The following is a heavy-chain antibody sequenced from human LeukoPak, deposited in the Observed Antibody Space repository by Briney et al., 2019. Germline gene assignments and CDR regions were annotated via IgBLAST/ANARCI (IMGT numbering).Heavy chain of an antibody. V-gene: IGHV3-30-3*01. CDR1: GFTFSSYA. CDR3: ARDSVDWGSLEWLLSPYYYYYMDV. Sequence: GGSLRLSCAASGFTFSSYAMHWVRQAPGKGLEWVAVISYDGSNKYYADSVKGRFTISRDNSKNTLYLQMNSLRAEDTAVYYCARDSVDWGSLEWLLSPYYYYYMDVWGKGTTVTVSS. J-gene: IGHJ6*03. D-gene: IGHD3-3*01. CDR2: ISYDGSNK.